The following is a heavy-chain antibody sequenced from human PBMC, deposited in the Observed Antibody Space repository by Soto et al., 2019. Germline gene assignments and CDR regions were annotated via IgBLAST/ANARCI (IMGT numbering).Heavy chain of an antibody. J-gene: IGHJ6*02. CDR2: IIPIFGTA. CDR3: ARGGSRVYGDYVYYYYGMDV. D-gene: IGHD4-17*01. Sequence: ASVKVSCKASDGTFSSYTIRWVRQAPGRGLDSMGGIIPIFGTANYAQKFQGRVTITADESTSTAYMELSSLRSEDTAVYYCARGGSRVYGDYVYYYYGMDVWGQGTTVTVSS. V-gene: IGHV1-69*13. CDR1: DGTFSSYT.